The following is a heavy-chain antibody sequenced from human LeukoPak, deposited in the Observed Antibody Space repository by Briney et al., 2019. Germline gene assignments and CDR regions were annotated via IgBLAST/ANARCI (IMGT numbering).Heavy chain of an antibody. D-gene: IGHD3-16*02. Sequence: SETLSLTCTVSGGSISSSSYYWGWIRQPPGKGLEWIGSMHYSGSTYYNPSLKSRLTMSVDTSKNQLSLKLSSVTAADTAVYYCARSPYDYVWGSYRSSWFDPWGQGTLVTVSS. CDR1: GGSISSSSYY. V-gene: IGHV4-39*01. CDR3: ARSPYDYVWGSYRSSWFDP. CDR2: MHYSGST. J-gene: IGHJ5*02.